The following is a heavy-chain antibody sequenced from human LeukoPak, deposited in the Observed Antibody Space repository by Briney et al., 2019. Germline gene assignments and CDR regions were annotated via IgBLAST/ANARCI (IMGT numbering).Heavy chain of an antibody. D-gene: IGHD5-24*01. J-gene: IGHJ4*02. CDR3: ARGEQKATISGLDS. CDR1: GFPFSDYS. V-gene: IGHV3-21*06. CDR2: ISSSSTYI. Sequence: GGSLRLSCAASGFPFSDYSMNCVRQGPRRGLWRVSAISSSSTYIYYADSVKGRFTISRDNAENSLYLQMNGLRVEDTAVYFCARGEQKATISGLDSWGQGTLVTVSS.